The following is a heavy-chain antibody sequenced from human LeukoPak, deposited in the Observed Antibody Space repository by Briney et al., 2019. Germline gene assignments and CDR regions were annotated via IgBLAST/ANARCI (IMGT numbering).Heavy chain of an antibody. CDR2: INQRRSL. Sequence: PSETQSLTCAVYGGSLSGYAWSWIRQPPGKGLEWIGEINQRRSLKYNPSLESRVTISVDTSKNQFSLKLSSVTAADTAVFYCATAWGYYDSSGHFDYWGQGTLVTVSS. D-gene: IGHD3-22*01. J-gene: IGHJ4*02. CDR1: GGSLSGYA. V-gene: IGHV4-34*01. CDR3: ATAWGYYDSSGHFDY.